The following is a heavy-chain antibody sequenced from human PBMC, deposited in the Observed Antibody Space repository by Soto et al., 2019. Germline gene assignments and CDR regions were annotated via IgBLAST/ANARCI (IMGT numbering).Heavy chain of an antibody. CDR1: GFTLDTYG. V-gene: IGHV3-33*01. Sequence: QEQLVESGGGLVQPGGSLRLSCAVSGFTLDTYGMHWVRQAAGQGLEWVAVSWHDGRHLDYADSVRGRFTVFRDDSKNTLFLEMNGLRGVDTAVYYCARDWGACTPGECYSHGFDLWGQGTLVTVSS. CDR2: SWHDGRHL. D-gene: IGHD2-21*01. J-gene: IGHJ3*01. CDR3: ARDWGACTPGECYSHGFDL.